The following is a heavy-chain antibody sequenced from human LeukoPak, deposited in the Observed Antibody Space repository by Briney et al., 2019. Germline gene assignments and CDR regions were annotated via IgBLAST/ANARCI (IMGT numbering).Heavy chain of an antibody. CDR3: ARDRLVTVFDY. Sequence: GGSLRLSGAASGFTFSSYSMNWVRQAPGKGLEWVSSISSSSSYIYYADSVKGRFTISRDNAKNSLYLQMNSLRAEDTAVYYCARDRLVTVFDYWGQGTLVTVSS. CDR2: ISSSSSYI. D-gene: IGHD4-23*01. CDR1: GFTFSSYS. J-gene: IGHJ4*02. V-gene: IGHV3-21*01.